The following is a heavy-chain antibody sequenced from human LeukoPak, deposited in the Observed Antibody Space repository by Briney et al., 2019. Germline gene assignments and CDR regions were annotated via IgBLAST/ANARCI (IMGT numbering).Heavy chain of an antibody. V-gene: IGHV1-69*13. CDR1: GGTFSSYA. J-gene: IGHJ5*02. D-gene: IGHD2-2*01. Sequence: ASVKVSCKASGGTFSSYAFSWVRQAPGQGLEWMGGIIPIFGTANYAQKFQGRVTITADESTSTAYMELSSLRSEDTAVYYCARDLCSSTSCYEGFDPWGQGTLVTVSS. CDR2: IIPIFGTA. CDR3: ARDLCSSTSCYEGFDP.